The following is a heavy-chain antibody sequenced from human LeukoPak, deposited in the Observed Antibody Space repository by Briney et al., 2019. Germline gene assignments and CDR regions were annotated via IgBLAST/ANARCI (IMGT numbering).Heavy chain of an antibody. CDR3: MAGRYYYDSTFDY. D-gene: IGHD3-22*01. CDR1: GGSVSSGGYY. Sequence: SETLSLTCTVSGGSVSSGGYYWSWIRQPPGKGLEWIGYIFYSGNTNYNPSLKSRVTISADTSKNQFSLKLSSVTAADTAVYYCMAGRYYYDSTFDYWGQGTLVTVSS. J-gene: IGHJ4*02. CDR2: IFYSGNT. V-gene: IGHV4-61*08.